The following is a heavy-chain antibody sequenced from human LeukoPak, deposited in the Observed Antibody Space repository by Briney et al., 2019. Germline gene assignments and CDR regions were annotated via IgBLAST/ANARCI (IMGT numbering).Heavy chain of an antibody. CDR1: GGSISSHY. CDR3: ARGYCSGGSCYSDGMDV. J-gene: IGHJ6*02. CDR2: IYYSGST. V-gene: IGHV4-59*11. Sequence: SEILSLTCTVSGGSISSHYWSWIRQPPGKGLEWIGYIYYSGSTNYNPSLKSRVTISVNTSKNQFSLKLSSVTAADTAVYYCARGYCSGGSCYSDGMDVWGQGTTVTVSS. D-gene: IGHD2-15*01.